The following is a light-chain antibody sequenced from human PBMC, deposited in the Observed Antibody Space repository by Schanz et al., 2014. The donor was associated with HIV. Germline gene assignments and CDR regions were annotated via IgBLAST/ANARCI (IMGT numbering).Light chain of an antibody. CDR3: ASWDDSLNGVV. J-gene: IGLJ2*01. V-gene: IGLV2-14*03. CDR2: DVN. CDR1: SGDVGSYNY. Sequence: QSALTQPASVSGSPGQSISISCTGTSGDVGSYNYVSWYQQHPGKAPKLMIYDVNKRPSGVTDRFSGSKSGTSASLTISGLQSEDEADYYCASWDDSLNGVVFGGGTKLTVL.